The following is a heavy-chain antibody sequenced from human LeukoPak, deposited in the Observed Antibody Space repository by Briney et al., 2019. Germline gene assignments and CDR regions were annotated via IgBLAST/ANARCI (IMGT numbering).Heavy chain of an antibody. CDR3: AREVTMVRGVTNWFDP. CDR1: GGSISSYY. J-gene: IGHJ5*02. CDR2: IYYSGST. Sequence: SETLSLTCTVSGGSISSYYWSWIRQPPGKGLEWIGYIYYSGSTNYNPSLKSRVTISVDTSKNQFSLKLSSVTAADTAVYYCAREVTMVRGVTNWFDPWGQGTLVTVSS. V-gene: IGHV4-59*01. D-gene: IGHD3-10*01.